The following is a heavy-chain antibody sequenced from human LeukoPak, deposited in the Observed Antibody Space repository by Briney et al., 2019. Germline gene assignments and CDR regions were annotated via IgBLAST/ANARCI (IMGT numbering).Heavy chain of an antibody. Sequence: GGSLRLSCAASGFTFSSFAMNWVRQAPGKGLEWVSSITGSSNYIYYADSVKGRFTSSRDNARNSLYLQMNSLRAEDTAVYYCARDGDSSGYYAAFDIWGQGTMVTVSS. CDR2: ITGSSNYI. CDR3: ARDGDSSGYYAAFDI. D-gene: IGHD3-22*01. CDR1: GFTFSSFA. J-gene: IGHJ3*02. V-gene: IGHV3-21*01.